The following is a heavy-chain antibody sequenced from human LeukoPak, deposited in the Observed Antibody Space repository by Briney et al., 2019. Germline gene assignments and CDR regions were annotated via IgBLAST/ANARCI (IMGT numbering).Heavy chain of an antibody. CDR2: ISGSGGST. CDR1: GFTFSSYG. V-gene: IGHV3-23*01. CDR3: AKRDDILTGDYYFDY. Sequence: GGSLRLSCAASGFTFSSYGMSWVRQAPGKGLEWVSAISGSGGSTYYADSVKGRFTISRDNSKNTLYLQMNSLRAEDTAVYYCAKRDDILTGDYYFDYWGQGTLVTVSS. D-gene: IGHD3-9*01. J-gene: IGHJ4*02.